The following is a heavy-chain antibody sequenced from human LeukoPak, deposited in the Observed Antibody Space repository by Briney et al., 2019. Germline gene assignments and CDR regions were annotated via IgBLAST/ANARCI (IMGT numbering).Heavy chain of an antibody. D-gene: IGHD7-27*01. CDR1: GYSFTSYW. Sequence: GESLKISCKGSGYSFTSYWIGWVRQMPGKSLEWMGIIYPGNSDTRYSPSFQGQVTISADKSISTANLQWSSLEASDTAMYFCARLSGTGELDYWGQGTLVTVSS. J-gene: IGHJ4*02. CDR3: ARLSGTGELDY. V-gene: IGHV5-51*01. CDR2: IYPGNSDT.